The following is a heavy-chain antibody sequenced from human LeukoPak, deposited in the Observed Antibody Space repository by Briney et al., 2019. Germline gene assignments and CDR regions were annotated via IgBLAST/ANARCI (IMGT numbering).Heavy chain of an antibody. V-gene: IGHV1-69*13. CDR2: IIPISGTT. CDR1: GGIFSSYA. D-gene: IGHD6-13*01. J-gene: IGHJ4*02. Sequence: SVKVSCKASGGIFSSYAISWVRQAPGQGLEWMGGIIPISGTTNYAQKFQGRVTITADESTTTAYMELSSLRPEDTAVYYCARERQQLPGFDYWGQGTLVTVSS. CDR3: ARERQQLPGFDY.